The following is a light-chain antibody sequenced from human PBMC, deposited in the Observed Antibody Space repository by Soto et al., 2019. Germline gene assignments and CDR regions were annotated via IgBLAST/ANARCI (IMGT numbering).Light chain of an antibody. V-gene: IGKV1-5*03. CDR3: QQYNSYWT. CDR1: QSISSW. Sequence: DIQMTQSPSTLSASVGARVTITCRASQSISSWLAWYQQKPGKAPKLLIYKASSLESGVPSRFSGSGSGTEFTLTISSLQPDDFATYYCQQYNSYWTFGQGTRWIS. CDR2: KAS. J-gene: IGKJ1*01.